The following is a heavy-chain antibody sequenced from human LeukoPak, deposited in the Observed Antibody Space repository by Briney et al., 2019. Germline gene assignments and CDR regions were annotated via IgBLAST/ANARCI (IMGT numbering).Heavy chain of an antibody. CDR1: GFTFSNYA. CDR2: ISARSTST. J-gene: IGHJ4*02. Sequence: GGSLRLSCTASGFTFSNYAMKWVRQAPGKGLEWVSSISARSTSTYYADPVKGRCTISRDNSKNTLYLHLSRLRAEDTALYFCAKVSLAGYNSGAHFDYWGQGTLVTVSS. D-gene: IGHD6-19*01. V-gene: IGHV3-23*01. CDR3: AKVSLAGYNSGAHFDY.